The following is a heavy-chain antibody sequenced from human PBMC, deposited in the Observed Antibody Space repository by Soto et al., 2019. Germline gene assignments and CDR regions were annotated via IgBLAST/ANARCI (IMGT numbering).Heavy chain of an antibody. CDR2: ISGSDGST. CDR1: GFSFSSFA. CDR3: AKDRERDAWYEDY. Sequence: GGSLRLSCVASGFSFSSFAMTWVRQAPGKGLEWVSVISGSDGSTYYADSVKGRFTISRDNSKNTLYLQMNSLRAEDTAVYYCAKDRERDAWYEDYWGQGTLVTVSS. J-gene: IGHJ4*02. V-gene: IGHV3-23*01. D-gene: IGHD6-13*01.